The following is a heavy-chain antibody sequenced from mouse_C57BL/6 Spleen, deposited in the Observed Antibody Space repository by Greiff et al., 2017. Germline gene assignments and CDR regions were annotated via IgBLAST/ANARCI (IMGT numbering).Heavy chain of an antibody. J-gene: IGHJ4*01. Sequence: VQLQQSGAELVKPGASVKISCKASGYAFSSYWMNWVKQRPGKGLEWIGQIYPGDGDTTYNGKFKGKATLTADKSSSTAYMQLSSLTSEDSAVYFCARSGYYGSSYYAMDYGGQGTSVTVSS. D-gene: IGHD1-1*01. CDR3: ARSGYYGSSYYAMDY. V-gene: IGHV1-80*01. CDR1: GYAFSSYW. CDR2: IYPGDGDT.